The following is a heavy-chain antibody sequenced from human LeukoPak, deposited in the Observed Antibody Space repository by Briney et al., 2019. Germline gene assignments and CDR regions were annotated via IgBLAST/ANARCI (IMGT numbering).Heavy chain of an antibody. Sequence: ASEKVSCKASGYTFTGYYMHWVRQAPGQGLEWMGWIDPNSGGTNYAQKFQGRVTMTRDTSISTAYMELSRLRSDDTAVYYCARSRPHCSSTSCYGYDYWGQGTLVTVSS. CDR2: IDPNSGGT. J-gene: IGHJ4*02. CDR1: GYTFTGYY. CDR3: ARSRPHCSSTSCYGYDY. D-gene: IGHD2-2*01. V-gene: IGHV1-2*02.